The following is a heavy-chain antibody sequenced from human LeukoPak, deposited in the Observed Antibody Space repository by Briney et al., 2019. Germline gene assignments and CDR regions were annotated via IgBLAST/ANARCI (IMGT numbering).Heavy chain of an antibody. J-gene: IGHJ4*02. V-gene: IGHV3-23*01. CDR1: GFTFSNFA. CDR3: AKDVRGYDRLIDQ. Sequence: GRSLRLSCAASGFTFSNFAMSWVRQAPGKGLEWVSAISGSGSSTYYADSVKGRFTISRDNPKNTLYLQMNSLRAEDTAVYYCAKDVRGYDRLIDQWGQGTLVTVS. D-gene: IGHD5-12*01. CDR2: ISGSGSST.